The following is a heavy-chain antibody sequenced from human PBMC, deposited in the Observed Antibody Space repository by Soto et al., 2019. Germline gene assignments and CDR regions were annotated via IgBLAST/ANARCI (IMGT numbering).Heavy chain of an antibody. D-gene: IGHD6-13*01. J-gene: IGHJ4*02. V-gene: IGHV3-21*01. CDR3: ARATAGQLFDY. Sequence: PGGSLRLSCAASGFTFSSYSMNWVRQAPGKGLEWVSSISSSSSYIYYADSVKGRFTISRDNAKNSLYLQMNSLRAEDTAVYYCARATAGQLFDYWGQGTMVAVSS. CDR1: GFTFSSYS. CDR2: ISSSSSYI.